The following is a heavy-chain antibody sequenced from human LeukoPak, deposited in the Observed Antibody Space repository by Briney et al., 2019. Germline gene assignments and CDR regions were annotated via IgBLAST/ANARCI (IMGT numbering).Heavy chain of an antibody. J-gene: IGHJ6*02. D-gene: IGHD3-10*01. Sequence: SVKVSCKASGGTFSSYAISWVRQAPGQGLEWMGRIIPNIGIANYAQKFQGRVTITADKSTSTAYMELSSLRSEDTAVYYCARKNYYGSGSPIRGYYYGMDVWGQGTTVTVSS. CDR1: GGTFSSYA. V-gene: IGHV1-69*04. CDR2: IIPNIGIA. CDR3: ARKNYYGSGSPIRGYYYGMDV.